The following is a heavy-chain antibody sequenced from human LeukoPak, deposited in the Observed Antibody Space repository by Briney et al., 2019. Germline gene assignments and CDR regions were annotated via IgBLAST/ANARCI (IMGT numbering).Heavy chain of an antibody. J-gene: IGHJ5*02. CDR2: ISYDGSSK. CDR1: GFTFSSYA. CDR3: ARVVGSSWLNWFDP. D-gene: IGHD6-13*01. V-gene: IGHV3-30-3*01. Sequence: GGSLRLSCAASGFTFSSYAMHWVRQAPGKGLEWVAVISYDGSSKYYADSVKGRFTISRDNSKNTLYLQMNSLRAEDTAVYYCARVVGSSWLNWFDPWGQGTLVTVSS.